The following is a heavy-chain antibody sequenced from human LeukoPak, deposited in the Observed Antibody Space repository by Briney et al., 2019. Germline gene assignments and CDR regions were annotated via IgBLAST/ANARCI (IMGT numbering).Heavy chain of an antibody. V-gene: IGHV1-69*13. CDR2: IIPIFGTA. CDR3: ASSCTNGVCRDLYYYYYYMDV. CDR1: GGTFSSYA. Sequence: SVKVSCKASGGTFSSYAISWVRQAPGQGLEWMGGIIPIFGTANYAQKFQGRVTITADESTSTAYMELSSLRSEDTAVYYCASSCTNGVCRDLYYYYYYMDVWGKGTTVTVSS. D-gene: IGHD2-8*01. J-gene: IGHJ6*03.